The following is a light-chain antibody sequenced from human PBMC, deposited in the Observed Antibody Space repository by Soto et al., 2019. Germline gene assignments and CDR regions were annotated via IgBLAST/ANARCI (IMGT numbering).Light chain of an antibody. CDR3: AAWDDSLNGRV. V-gene: IGLV1-44*01. CDR1: SSSIGSNT. CDR2: GHN. J-gene: IGLJ2*01. Sequence: QSVLTQPPSASGTPGQRVTISCSGSSSSIGSNTVNWYQQLPGTAPKLLIYGHNQRPSGVPDRFSGSKSGTSASLAISGLQSEEDAADYCAAWDDSLNGRVFGGGTKLTVL.